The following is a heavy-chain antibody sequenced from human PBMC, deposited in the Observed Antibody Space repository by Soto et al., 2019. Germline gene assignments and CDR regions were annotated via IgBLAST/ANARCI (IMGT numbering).Heavy chain of an antibody. CDR3: ARDHGGGGLTLEY. CDR1: GFTFSDYY. CDR2: ISNSGRIT. V-gene: IGHV3-11*01. D-gene: IGHD3-16*01. Sequence: QVHLEESGGGLVKPGGSLRLSCRASGFTFSDYYMSWIRQAPGKGLEWVADISNSGRITHHADSVEGRFTIYRDNAKDSLFLHLTNLRPEDSAIYYCARDHGGGGLTLEYWGQGTLVTVSS. J-gene: IGHJ4*02.